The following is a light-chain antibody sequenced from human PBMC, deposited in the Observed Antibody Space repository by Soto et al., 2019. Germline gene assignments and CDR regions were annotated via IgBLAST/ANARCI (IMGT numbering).Light chain of an antibody. CDR3: QQYNNWPPLT. CDR2: GAS. V-gene: IGKV3-15*01. Sequence: EIVMTQSPATLSVSPGERVTLSCRASQSVSSNLAWYQQTPGQAPRLLIYGASTMATGIPARFSGSGSGTEFTLTISSLQSEDSAVYYCQQYNNWPPLTFGGGTKVEIK. J-gene: IGKJ4*01. CDR1: QSVSSN.